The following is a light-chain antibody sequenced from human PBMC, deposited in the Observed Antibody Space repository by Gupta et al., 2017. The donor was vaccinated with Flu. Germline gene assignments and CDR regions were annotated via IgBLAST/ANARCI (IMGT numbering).Light chain of an antibody. J-gene: IGKJ1*01. V-gene: IGKV1-5*03. CDR3: QQDKSTPWT. CDR1: ESMNIW. Sequence: PSTLSACVGDRVTISCRASESMNIWLAWFQKKPWEAPKPLIYKASNLESGVPSRFSGSGSGTEFILTISRLQPDDFATYYCQQDKSTPWTFGQGTKVEIK. CDR2: KAS.